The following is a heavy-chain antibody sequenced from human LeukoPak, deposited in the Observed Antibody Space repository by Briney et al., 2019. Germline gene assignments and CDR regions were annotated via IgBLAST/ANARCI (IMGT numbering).Heavy chain of an antibody. CDR1: GGSISSYY. D-gene: IGHD2-15*01. CDR2: IYYSGST. CDR3: ARDLVGHFDY. J-gene: IGHJ4*02. Sequence: SETLSLTCTVSGGSISSYYWSRIRQPPGKGLEWIGYIYYSGSTNYNPSLKSRVTISVDTSKNQFSLKLSSVTAADTAVYYCARDLVGHFDYWGQGTLVTVSS. V-gene: IGHV4-59*01.